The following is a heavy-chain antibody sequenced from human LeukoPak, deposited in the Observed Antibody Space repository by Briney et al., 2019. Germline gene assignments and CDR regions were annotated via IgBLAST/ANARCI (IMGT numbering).Heavy chain of an antibody. Sequence: PGGSLRLSCSASGFTFSNFVMHWVRQAPGKGLEYVAIINDNGYNTDYAGSVKGRFTVARDNSKNTLYLQMSSLRPEDTAVYYCVKDLSGSFSFYQWGQGTLVTVSS. CDR1: GFTFSNFV. V-gene: IGHV3-64D*09. D-gene: IGHD1-26*01. J-gene: IGHJ4*02. CDR3: VKDLSGSFSFYQ. CDR2: INDNGYNT.